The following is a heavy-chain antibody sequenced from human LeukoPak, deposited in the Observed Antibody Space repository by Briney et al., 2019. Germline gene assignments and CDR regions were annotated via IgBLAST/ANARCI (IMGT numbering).Heavy chain of an antibody. CDR3: ARARAAAGRGDFDY. J-gene: IGHJ4*02. D-gene: IGHD6-13*01. CDR2: ISAYNGNT. Sequence: GASVKVSCKASGGTFSSYAISWVRQAPGQGLEWMGWISAYNGNTNYAQKLQGRVTMTTDTSTSTAYMELRSLRSDDTAVYYCARARAAAGRGDFDYWGQGTLVTVSS. CDR1: GGTFSSYA. V-gene: IGHV1-18*01.